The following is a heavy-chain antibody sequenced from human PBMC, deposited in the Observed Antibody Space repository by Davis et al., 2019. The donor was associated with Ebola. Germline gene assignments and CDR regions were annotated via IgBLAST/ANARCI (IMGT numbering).Heavy chain of an antibody. D-gene: IGHD2-2*01. J-gene: IGHJ6*02. CDR2: INHSGST. Sequence: SETLSLTCAVYGGSFSGYYWSWIRQPPGKGLEWIGEINHSGSTNYNPSLKSRVTISVDTSKNQFSLKLSSVTAADTAVYYCARWGRYCSSTSCYLYYYYGMDVWGQGTTVTVSS. CDR3: ARWGRYCSSTSCYLYYYYGMDV. V-gene: IGHV4-34*01. CDR1: GGSFSGYY.